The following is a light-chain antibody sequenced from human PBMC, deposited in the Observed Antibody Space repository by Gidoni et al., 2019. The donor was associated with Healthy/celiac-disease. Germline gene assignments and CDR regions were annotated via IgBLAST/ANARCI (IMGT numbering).Light chain of an antibody. Sequence: GQSITISCTGTSSDVGCYNLVSWYQQHPGKAPKLMIYEVSKRPSGVSNRFSGSKSGNTASLTISGLQAEDEADYYCCSYAGSSTLVVFGGGTKLTVL. J-gene: IGLJ2*01. CDR1: SSDVGCYNL. V-gene: IGLV2-23*02. CDR2: EVS. CDR3: CSYAGSSTLVV.